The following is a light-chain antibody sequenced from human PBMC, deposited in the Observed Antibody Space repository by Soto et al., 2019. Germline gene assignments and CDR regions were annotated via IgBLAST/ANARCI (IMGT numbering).Light chain of an antibody. J-gene: IGLJ1*01. Sequence: QSALTQPASLSGSPGQSITISCTGTSSDIGAYDYVSWFQQHPGKAPKLMISEVNNRPSGVSNRFSGSKSGNTAYLTISGLQAEDEADYYCCSYPTTNTPYVVGTGTKVTVL. CDR2: EVN. CDR3: CSYPTTNTPYV. CDR1: SSDIGAYDY. V-gene: IGLV2-14*01.